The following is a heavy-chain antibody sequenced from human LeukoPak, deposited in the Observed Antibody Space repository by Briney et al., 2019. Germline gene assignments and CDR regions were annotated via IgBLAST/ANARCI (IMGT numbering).Heavy chain of an antibody. Sequence: PSETLSLTCAVYGGSFSGYYWSWIRQPPGKGLEWIGEINHSGSTNYNPSLKSRVTISVDTSRNQFSLKLSSVTAADTAVDYGARRKKSDCSSTSCLIWYYYYGMDVWGQGTTVTVSS. J-gene: IGHJ6*02. CDR2: INHSGST. CDR1: GGSFSGYY. V-gene: IGHV4-34*01. CDR3: ARRKKSDCSSTSCLIWYYYYGMDV. D-gene: IGHD2-2*01.